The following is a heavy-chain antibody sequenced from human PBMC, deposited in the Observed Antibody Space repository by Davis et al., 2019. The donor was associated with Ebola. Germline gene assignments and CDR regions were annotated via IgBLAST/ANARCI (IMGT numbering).Heavy chain of an antibody. CDR3: ASAPLIATPGALWFDP. J-gene: IGHJ5*02. V-gene: IGHV4-59*08. Sequence: MPSETLSLTCTVSGGSISSYYWSWIRQPPGKGLEWIGYIYYSGSTNYNPSLKSRVTISVDTPKNQFSLKVKSVTAADTAVYYCASAPLIATPGALWFDPWGPGTLVTVSS. D-gene: IGHD6-13*01. CDR2: IYYSGST. CDR1: GGSISSYY.